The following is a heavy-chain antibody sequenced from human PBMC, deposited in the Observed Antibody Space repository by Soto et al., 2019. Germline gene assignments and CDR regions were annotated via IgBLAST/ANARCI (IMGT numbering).Heavy chain of an antibody. V-gene: IGHV4-39*01. CDR2: IYYSGST. Sequence: PSETLSLTCTVSGGSISSSSYYWGWIRQPPGKGLEWIGSIYYSGSTYYNPSLKSRVTIYVDTSKNQFSLKLSCVTAANTAFYYLASPVDCGGQRGIYHYYHGIDVWGQGTTVTVAS. CDR3: ASPVDCGGQRGIYHYYHGIDV. J-gene: IGHJ6*02. D-gene: IGHD2-21*02. CDR1: GGSISSSSYY.